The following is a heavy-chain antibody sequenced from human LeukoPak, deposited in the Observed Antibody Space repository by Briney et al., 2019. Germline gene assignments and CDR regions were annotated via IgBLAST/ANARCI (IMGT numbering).Heavy chain of an antibody. J-gene: IGHJ4*02. Sequence: GVSLRLSCAASGFTFSDFYMSWIRQAPGKGLEWVSYISSSGSTTYYADSVKGRFTSSRDNAKNSLYLQMNSLRAEDTAVYYCARVAHLTGDPYDYWGQGTLVTVSS. D-gene: IGHD7-27*01. CDR1: GFTFSDFY. V-gene: IGHV3-11*01. CDR3: ARVAHLTGDPYDY. CDR2: ISSSGSTT.